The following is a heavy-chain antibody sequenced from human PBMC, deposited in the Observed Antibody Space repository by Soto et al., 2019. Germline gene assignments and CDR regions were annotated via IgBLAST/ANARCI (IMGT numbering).Heavy chain of an antibody. CDR2: IYWDDDK. Sequence: QITLKESGPTLVRPTQTLTLTCTFSGFSLSTTGVGVGWIRQPPGKALEWLALIYWDDDKRYSPSLKSRLTTTKDTSKNEVSLTMTNMDPVDTATYYCAQRRRDYGLGRERANYFDPSGQGTLVTVSS. CDR3: AQRRRDYGLGRERANYFDP. J-gene: IGHJ5*02. D-gene: IGHD3-10*01. CDR1: GFSLSTTGVG. V-gene: IGHV2-5*02.